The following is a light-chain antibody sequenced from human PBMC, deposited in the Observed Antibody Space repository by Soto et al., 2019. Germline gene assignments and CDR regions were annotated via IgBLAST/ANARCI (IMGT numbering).Light chain of an antibody. CDR2: DAS. CDR3: QQYGGSPPYT. CDR1: QSVTNNY. V-gene: IGKV3-20*01. J-gene: IGKJ2*01. Sequence: EIVLTQSPGTLSLSPGERATLSCRASQSVTNNYLAWYQQKPGQAPRLLIYDASSRATGIPDRFRGSGSGTDFTLTLSRLEPEDFAVFYCQQYGGSPPYTFGHGTKVEI.